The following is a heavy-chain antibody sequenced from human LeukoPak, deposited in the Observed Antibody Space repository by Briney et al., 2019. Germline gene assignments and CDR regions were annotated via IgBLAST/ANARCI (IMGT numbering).Heavy chain of an antibody. J-gene: IGHJ4*02. D-gene: IGHD3-10*01. Sequence: GGSLRPSCAASGFTFSSYSMSWVRQAPGKGLECVSSISSSSTYIYYADSVKGRFTISRDNAKNSLYLQMNSLRAEDTAVYYCARDGYYGSGKRGDYWGQGTLVTVSS. CDR3: ARDGYYGSGKRGDY. CDR2: ISSSSTYI. V-gene: IGHV3-21*01. CDR1: GFTFSSYS.